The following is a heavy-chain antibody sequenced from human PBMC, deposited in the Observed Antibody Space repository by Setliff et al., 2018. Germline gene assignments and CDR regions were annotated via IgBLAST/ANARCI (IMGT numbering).Heavy chain of an antibody. CDR3: ARVGHAFDI. CDR2: IYYSGST. CDR1: GYSIYTDYY. J-gene: IGHJ3*02. Sequence: PSETLSLTCAVSGYSIYTDYYWGWIRQPPGKGLEWIGYIYYSGSTNYNPSLKSRVTISVDTSKNQFSLKLSSVTAADTAVYCCARVGHAFDIWGQGTMVTVSS. V-gene: IGHV4-59*01. D-gene: IGHD3-3*01.